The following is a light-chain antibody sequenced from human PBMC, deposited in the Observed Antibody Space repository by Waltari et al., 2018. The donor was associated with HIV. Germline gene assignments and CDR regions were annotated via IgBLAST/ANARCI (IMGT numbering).Light chain of an antibody. J-gene: IGLJ1*01. V-gene: IGLV1-40*01. CDR2: GNS. CDR1: TPNTGAGYH. Sequence: SLLPHPPSVSGPPGQRVTISCTGSTPNTGAGYHVHWYQQLPGTAPKLLIYGNSNRPSGVPDRFSGSKSGTSASLAITGLQAEDEADYYCQSYDSSLSIVFGTGTKVTVL. CDR3: QSYDSSLSIV.